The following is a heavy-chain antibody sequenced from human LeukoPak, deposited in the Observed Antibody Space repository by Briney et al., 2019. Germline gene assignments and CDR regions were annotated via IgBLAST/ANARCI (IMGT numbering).Heavy chain of an antibody. V-gene: IGHV4-34*01. D-gene: IGHD6-6*01. J-gene: IGHJ6*03. CDR2: INHSGST. Sequence: SETLSLTCAVYGGSFSGYYWSWIRQPPGKGLEWIGEINHSGSTNYNPSLKSRVTISVDTSQNQFSLKLSSVTAADTAVYYCARVSSSSSRYYYYYMDVWGKGTTVTVSS. CDR1: GGSFSGYY. CDR3: ARVSSSSSRYYYYYMDV.